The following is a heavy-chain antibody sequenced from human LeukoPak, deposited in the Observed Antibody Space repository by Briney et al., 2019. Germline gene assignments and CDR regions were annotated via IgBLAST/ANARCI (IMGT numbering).Heavy chain of an antibody. D-gene: IGHD3-3*01. CDR3: ARGYYDFWSGYPTLDY. CDR1: AGTFISYA. J-gene: IGHJ4*02. Sequence: SVKVSCKASAGTFISYAISWVRQAPGQGLEWMGGIIPIFGTANYAQKFQGRVTITTDESTSTAYMELSSLRSEDTAVYYCARGYYDFWSGYPTLDYWGQGTLVTVSS. CDR2: IIPIFGTA. V-gene: IGHV1-69*05.